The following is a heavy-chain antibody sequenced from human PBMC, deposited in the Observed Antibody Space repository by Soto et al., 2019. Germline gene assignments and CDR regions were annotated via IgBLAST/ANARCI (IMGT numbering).Heavy chain of an antibody. Sequence: EVQLVESGGGLVQPGGSLKLSCAASGFTFSVSAMHWVRQASGKGLEWVGRIRSKLNTYATAYAASVKGRFTISRDDSKNTAYLQMNSLKTEDTAVYYCAGFYDSVTYDPAGQWGQGTLVTVSS. CDR1: GFTFSVSA. V-gene: IGHV3-73*02. CDR2: IRSKLNTYAT. D-gene: IGHD3-10*01. J-gene: IGHJ4*02. CDR3: AGFYDSVTYDPAGQ.